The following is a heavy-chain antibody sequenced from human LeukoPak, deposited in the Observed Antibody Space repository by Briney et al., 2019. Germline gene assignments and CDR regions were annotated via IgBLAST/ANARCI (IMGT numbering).Heavy chain of an antibody. CDR1: GFAFSSQA. J-gene: IGHJ4*02. Sequence: PGGSLRLSCAASGFAFSSQAMGRVRQAPGKGLEWVSAISDGGGSTYYADSVKGRFTISRDNSKNTLFLQMNSLRAEDTAVYYCAKDARGTCGWYFFDYWGQGTLVTVSS. CDR2: ISDGGGST. CDR3: AKDARGTCGWYFFDY. D-gene: IGHD6-19*01. V-gene: IGHV3-23*01.